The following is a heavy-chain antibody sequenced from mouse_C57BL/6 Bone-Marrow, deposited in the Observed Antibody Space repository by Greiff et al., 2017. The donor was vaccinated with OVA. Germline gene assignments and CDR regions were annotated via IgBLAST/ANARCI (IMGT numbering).Heavy chain of an antibody. D-gene: IGHD1-1*01. Sequence: VQLQQSGAELVRPGASVTLSCKASGYTFTDYEMHWVKQTPVHGLEWIGAIDPETGGTAYNQKFKGKAILTADKSSSTAYMALRSLTSEDSAVYYCTVFITTVVAVQTGNYWGQGTTLTVSS. CDR2: IDPETGGT. CDR3: TVFITTVVAVQTGNY. V-gene: IGHV1-15*01. CDR1: GYTFTDYE. J-gene: IGHJ2*01.